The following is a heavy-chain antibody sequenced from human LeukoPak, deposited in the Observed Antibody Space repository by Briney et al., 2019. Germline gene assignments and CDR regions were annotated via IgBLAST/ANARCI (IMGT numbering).Heavy chain of an antibody. J-gene: IGHJ4*02. CDR2: IWYDGSNK. CDR1: GFTFNTYG. CDR3: ARDRGTNIVTAGLRPGYINC. D-gene: IGHD2-21*02. Sequence: GGSLRLSCAAAGFTFNTYGMHWLRQAPGKGLEWVALIWYDGSNKYYADSVKGRFTISRDNSRDTLFLQMNSLRVEDSAVYYCARDRGTNIVTAGLRPGYINCWGQGTLVTVSS. V-gene: IGHV3-33*01.